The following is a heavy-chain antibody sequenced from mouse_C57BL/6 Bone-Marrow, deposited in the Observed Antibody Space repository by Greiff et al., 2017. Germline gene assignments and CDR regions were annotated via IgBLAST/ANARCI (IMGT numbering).Heavy chain of an antibody. CDR3: AEGDYYGGSDY. CDR2: IHPNSGST. V-gene: IGHV1-64*01. J-gene: IGHJ2*01. D-gene: IGHD1-1*01. Sequence: QVQLQQPGAELVKPGASVKLSCKASGYTFTSYWMHWVKQRPGQGLEWIGMIHPNSGSTNYNEKFKSKATLTVNKSSSTAYMQLSSLTSEDSAVYYCAEGDYYGGSDYWGQGTTLTVSS. CDR1: GYTFTSYW.